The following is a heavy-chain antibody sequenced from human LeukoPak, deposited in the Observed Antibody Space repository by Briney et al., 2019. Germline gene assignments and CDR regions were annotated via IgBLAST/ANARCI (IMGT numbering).Heavy chain of an antibody. CDR1: GYTFTSYD. J-gene: IGHJ4*02. Sequence: ASVKVSCKASGYTFTSYDINWVRQATGQGLEWMGWMNPNSGNTGYAQKLQGRVTMTRNTSISTAYMELSSLRSEDTAVYYCARDVAAAAGSYFDYWGQGTLVTVSS. CDR3: ARDVAAAAGSYFDY. CDR2: MNPNSGNT. V-gene: IGHV1-8*01. D-gene: IGHD2-15*01.